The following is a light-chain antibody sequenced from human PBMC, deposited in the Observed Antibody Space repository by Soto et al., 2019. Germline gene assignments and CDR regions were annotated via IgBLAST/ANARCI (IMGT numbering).Light chain of an antibody. V-gene: IGLV1-51*01. J-gene: IGLJ2*01. CDR2: DNN. CDR1: SSNIGNNY. CDR3: GTGDSSRGAVV. Sequence: QSVLTQPPSVSAAPGQTVTISCSGSSSNIGNNYVSWYQQLPGTAPKLLIYDNNKRPSGIPDRFSGSKSGTSATLGITGLQTGDGADYYCGTGDSSRGAVVFGGGTKLTVL.